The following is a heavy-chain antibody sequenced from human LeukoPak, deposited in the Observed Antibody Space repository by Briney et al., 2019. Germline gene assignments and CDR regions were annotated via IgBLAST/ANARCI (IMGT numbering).Heavy chain of an antibody. Sequence: ASVKVSCKASGYTFTSYGISWVRQAPGQGLEWMGGIIPIFGTANYAQKFQGRVTITADESTSTAYMELSSLRSEDTAVYYCARRFQGVAVAGANDYWGQGTLVTVSS. J-gene: IGHJ4*02. D-gene: IGHD6-19*01. CDR3: ARRFQGVAVAGANDY. V-gene: IGHV1-69*13. CDR2: IIPIFGTA. CDR1: GYTFTSYG.